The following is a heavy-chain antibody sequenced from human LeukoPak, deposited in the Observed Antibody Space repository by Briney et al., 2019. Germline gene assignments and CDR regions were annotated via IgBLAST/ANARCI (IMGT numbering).Heavy chain of an antibody. J-gene: IGHJ5*02. CDR3: AGHVHNDHXXXXWFDP. Sequence: SETLSLTCTVSGDSITNAIYFWGWIRQPPGKGPEWIASIYYSGSTFYNPSLKSRTTISADTSRKQFSLKLTSVTAADTAVYYCAGHVHNDHXXXXWFDPW. CDR1: GDSITNAIYF. D-gene: IGHD1-14*01. V-gene: IGHV4-39*01. CDR2: IYYSGST.